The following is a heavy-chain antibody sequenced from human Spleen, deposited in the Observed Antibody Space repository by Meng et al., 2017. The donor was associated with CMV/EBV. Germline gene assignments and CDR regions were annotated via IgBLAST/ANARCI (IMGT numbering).Heavy chain of an antibody. D-gene: IGHD3-16*01. V-gene: IGHV4-61*01. Sequence: GSLRLSCTVSGGSISSSSYYWGWIRQPPGKGLEWIGYIYYSGSTNYNPSLKSRVTISVDTSKNQFSLKLSSVTAADTAVYYCARELWEASNWFDPWGQGTLVTVSS. CDR2: IYYSGST. CDR1: GGSISSSSYY. J-gene: IGHJ5*02. CDR3: ARELWEASNWFDP.